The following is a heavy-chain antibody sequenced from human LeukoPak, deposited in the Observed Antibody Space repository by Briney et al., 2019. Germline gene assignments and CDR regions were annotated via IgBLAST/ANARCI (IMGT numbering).Heavy chain of an antibody. Sequence: SETLSLTCTVSGGSISSGGYYWSWIRQHPGKGLEWIGYIYYSGSTYYNPSLKSRVTISVDTSKNQFSLKLSSVTAADTAVYYCAREDGYNVNWFDPWGQGTLVTVSS. V-gene: IGHV4-31*03. CDR1: GGSISSGGYY. CDR3: AREDGYNVNWFDP. J-gene: IGHJ5*02. CDR2: IYYSGST. D-gene: IGHD5-24*01.